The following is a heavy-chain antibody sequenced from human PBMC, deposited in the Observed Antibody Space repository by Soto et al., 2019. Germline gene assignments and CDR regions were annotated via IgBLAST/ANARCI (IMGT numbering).Heavy chain of an antibody. CDR2: IFYSGST. D-gene: IGHD4-4*01. Sequence: SETLSLTCTVSGGSISNSYSLGWIRQPPGKGLEWIGSIFYSGSTYYNPSLQSRVTISVDTSKNHFSLNLSSVTAADTAVYYCARRYGYSFDFWGQGTLVTVSS. CDR1: GGSISNSYS. J-gene: IGHJ4*02. V-gene: IGHV4-39*07. CDR3: ARRYGYSFDF.